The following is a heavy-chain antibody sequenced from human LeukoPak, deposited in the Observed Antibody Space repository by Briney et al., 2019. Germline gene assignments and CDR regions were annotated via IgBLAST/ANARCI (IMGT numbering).Heavy chain of an antibody. CDR3: AKAPPSTSLNWFDP. Sequence: TGGSLRLSCAASGFTFSSYAMTWVRQAPGKGLEWASAISGSGSNTYYADSVKGRFTISRDNSKNTLYLQMNSLRAEDTAVYYCAKAPPSTSLNWFDPWGQGTLVTVSS. J-gene: IGHJ5*02. CDR2: ISGSGSNT. CDR1: GFTFSSYA. D-gene: IGHD2-2*01. V-gene: IGHV3-23*01.